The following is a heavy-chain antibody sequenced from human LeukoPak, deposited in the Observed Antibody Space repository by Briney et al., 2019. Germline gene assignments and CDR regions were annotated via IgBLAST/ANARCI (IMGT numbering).Heavy chain of an antibody. Sequence: PSETLSLTCTVSGGSISSYYWSWIRQPAGKGLEWIGRIYTSGSTNYNPSLKSRVTMSVDTSKNQFSLKLSSVTAADTAVYYCARYKAAGTPPYFDYWGQGTLVTVSS. V-gene: IGHV4-4*07. J-gene: IGHJ4*02. D-gene: IGHD6-13*01. CDR3: ARYKAAGTPPYFDY. CDR2: IYTSGST. CDR1: GGSISSYY.